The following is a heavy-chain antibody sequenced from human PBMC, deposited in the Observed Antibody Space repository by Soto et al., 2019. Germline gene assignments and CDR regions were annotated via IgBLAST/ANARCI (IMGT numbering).Heavy chain of an antibody. CDR3: AAAAIPVAWRHPDF. D-gene: IGHD6-19*01. Sequence: QVQLVQSGAEVKRPGASVKVSCKASGYMFTGFYLHWVRQAPGQGLEWMGWINPNNGVTTYAKNFQGRVTMTSDSSISTAYMELSSLRSDDTAVYFCAAAAIPVAWRHPDFWGQGTVVTVS. V-gene: IGHV1-2*02. J-gene: IGHJ4*02. CDR1: GYMFTGFY. CDR2: INPNNGVT.